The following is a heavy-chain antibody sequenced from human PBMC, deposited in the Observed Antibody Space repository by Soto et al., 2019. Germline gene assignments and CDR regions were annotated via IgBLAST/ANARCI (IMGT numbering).Heavy chain of an antibody. CDR1: GFTFSDYY. V-gene: IGHV3-11*06. D-gene: IGHD6-6*01. CDR2: ISSSSSYT. J-gene: IGHJ4*02. Sequence: GGSLRLSCAASGFTFSDYYMSWIRQAPGKGMEWVSYISSSSSYTNYADSVKGRFTISRDNAKNSLYLQMNSLRAEDTAVYYCARVSSSSRLAYYFDYWGRGTLVTVSS. CDR3: ARVSSSSRLAYYFDY.